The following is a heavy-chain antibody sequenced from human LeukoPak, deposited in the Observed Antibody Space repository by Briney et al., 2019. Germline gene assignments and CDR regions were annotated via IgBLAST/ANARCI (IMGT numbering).Heavy chain of an antibody. CDR3: ARDFLSSFTFDY. CDR1: GDSVSSHY. Sequence: PSETLSLTCTVSGDSVSSHYWTWIRQPAGKGLEWIGRFYISGSSSYSPSLKSRVTMSVDKSKNQFSLKLTSVTAADTAVYYCARDFLSSFTFDYWGQGILVTVSS. CDR2: FYISGSS. D-gene: IGHD6-13*01. J-gene: IGHJ4*02. V-gene: IGHV4-4*07.